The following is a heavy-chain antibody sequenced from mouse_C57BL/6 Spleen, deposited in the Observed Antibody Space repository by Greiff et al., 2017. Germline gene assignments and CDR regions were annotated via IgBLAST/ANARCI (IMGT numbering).Heavy chain of an antibody. CDR3: ARAGSNYRLHFDY. D-gene: IGHD2-5*01. V-gene: IGHV1-72*01. CDR2: IDPNSGGT. J-gene: IGHJ2*01. CDR1: GYTFTSYW. Sequence: VQLQQPGAELVKPGASVKLSCKASGYTFTSYWMPWVKQRPGRGLEWIGRIDPNSGGTKYNEKFKSKATLTVDKPSSTAYMQLSSLTSEDAAVYVCARAGSNYRLHFDYWGQGTTLTVSS.